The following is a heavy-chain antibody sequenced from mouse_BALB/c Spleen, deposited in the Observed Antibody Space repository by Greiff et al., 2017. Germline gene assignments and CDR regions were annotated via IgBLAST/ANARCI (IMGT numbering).Heavy chain of an antibody. CDR3: ARVRPHYYAMDY. CDR1: GFSLTSYG. V-gene: IGHV2-2*02. Sequence: QVQLKESGPGLVQPSQSLSITCTVSGFSLTSYGLHWVRQSPGKGLEWLGVIWSGGSTDYNAAFISRLSISKDNSKSQVFFKMNSLQANDTAIYYCARVRPHYYAMDYWGQGTSVTVSS. CDR2: IWSGGST. J-gene: IGHJ4*01.